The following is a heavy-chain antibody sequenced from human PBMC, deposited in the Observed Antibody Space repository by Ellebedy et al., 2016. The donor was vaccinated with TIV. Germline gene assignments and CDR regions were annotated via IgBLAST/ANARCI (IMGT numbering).Heavy chain of an antibody. CDR3: ARGARYSSGRVY. Sequence: MPSETLSLTCAVYGGSFSGYYWSWIRQPPGKGLEWIGEINHSGSTNYNPSLKSRVTISVDTSKNQFSLKLSSVTAADTAVYYCARGARYSSGRVYWGQGTLVTVSS. J-gene: IGHJ4*02. CDR1: GGSFSGYY. D-gene: IGHD6-19*01. V-gene: IGHV4-34*09. CDR2: INHSGST.